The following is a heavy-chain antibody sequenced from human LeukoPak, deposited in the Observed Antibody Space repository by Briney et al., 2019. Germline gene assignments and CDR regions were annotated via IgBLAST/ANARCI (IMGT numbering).Heavy chain of an antibody. CDR2: FNHSGST. Sequence: SDTLSLTCAVSGGSFSGYYWNWIRQPPGKRLEWLGEFNHSGSTTYNPSLKTRLTISVDTSKNQLSLQLRSVTAADSAVYYCASPDAFGRNPYYMNVWGQGTTVTVSS. D-gene: IGHD1-26*01. CDR3: ASPDAFGRNPYYMNV. J-gene: IGHJ6*03. CDR1: GGSFSGYY. V-gene: IGHV4-34*01.